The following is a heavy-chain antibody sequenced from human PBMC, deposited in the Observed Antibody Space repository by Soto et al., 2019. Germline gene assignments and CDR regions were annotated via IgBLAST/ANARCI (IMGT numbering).Heavy chain of an antibody. CDR1: GGTFSSYA. V-gene: IGHV1-69*01. Sequence: QVQLVQSGAEVKKPGSSVKVSCKASGGTFSSYAISWVRQAPGQGLEWMGGIIPIFGTANYAQKFQGRVTITADESTSTAYMELSSLRSEDTAVYYCARPKAGIAARRVGWYFALWGRGTLVTVSS. CDR3: ARPKAGIAARRVGWYFAL. CDR2: IIPIFGTA. J-gene: IGHJ2*01. D-gene: IGHD6-6*01.